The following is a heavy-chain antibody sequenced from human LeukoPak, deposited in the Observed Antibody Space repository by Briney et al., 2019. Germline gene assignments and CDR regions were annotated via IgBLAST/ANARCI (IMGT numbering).Heavy chain of an antibody. Sequence: GGSLRLSCAASGFTFSGSAMHWVRQASGKGLEWVGRIRNKINSYATAYVASVKGRFTISRDDSKNTAYLQMNSLKTEDTAVYYCTRLGDNYGYSDAFDIWGQGTMVTVSS. J-gene: IGHJ3*02. V-gene: IGHV3-73*01. CDR2: IRNKINSYAT. D-gene: IGHD5-18*01. CDR1: GFTFSGSA. CDR3: TRLGDNYGYSDAFDI.